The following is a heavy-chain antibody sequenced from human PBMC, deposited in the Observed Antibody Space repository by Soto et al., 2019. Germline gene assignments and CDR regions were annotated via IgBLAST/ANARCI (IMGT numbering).Heavy chain of an antibody. Sequence: PSETLSLTCTVSGGSISSSSYYWGWIRQPPGKGLEWIGSIYYSGSTYYNPSLKSRVTISVDTSKNQFSLKLSSVTAADTAVYYCARPSSGWFDPWGQGTLVTVSS. CDR2: IYYSGST. V-gene: IGHV4-39*01. J-gene: IGHJ5*02. CDR3: ARPSSGWFDP. CDR1: GGSISSSSYY. D-gene: IGHD3-10*01.